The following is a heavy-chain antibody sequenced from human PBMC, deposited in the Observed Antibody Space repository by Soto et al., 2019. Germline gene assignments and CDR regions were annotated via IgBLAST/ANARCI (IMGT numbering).Heavy chain of an antibody. Sequence: ASVKVSCKTSGYTFSNSGINWVRQAPGQGLEWMGWISGYNGNTNYAQTVQGRVTMTTDTSTGTVYMELRSLKSDDTAIYYCSRFIMVGGWFDPNYYHGMDVWGQGTTATVSS. CDR1: GYTFSNSG. CDR3: SRFIMVGGWFDPNYYHGMDV. CDR2: ISGYNGNT. J-gene: IGHJ6*02. V-gene: IGHV1-18*01. D-gene: IGHD6-19*01.